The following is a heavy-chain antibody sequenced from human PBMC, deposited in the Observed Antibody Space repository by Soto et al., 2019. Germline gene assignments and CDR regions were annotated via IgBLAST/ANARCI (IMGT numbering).Heavy chain of an antibody. CDR3: ASVLRFLEWTDAFDI. Sequence: SETLSLTCAVYGGSFSGYYWSWIRQPPGKGLEWIGEINHSGSTNYNPSLKSRVTISVDTSKNQFSLKLSSVTAADTAVYYCASVLRFLEWTDAFDIWGQGTMVTV. CDR2: INHSGST. J-gene: IGHJ3*02. D-gene: IGHD3-3*01. CDR1: GGSFSGYY. V-gene: IGHV4-34*01.